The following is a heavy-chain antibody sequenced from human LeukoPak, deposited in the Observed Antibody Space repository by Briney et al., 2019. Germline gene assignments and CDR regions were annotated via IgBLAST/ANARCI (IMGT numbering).Heavy chain of an antibody. CDR1: GFTFSSYS. CDR2: ISSTSNYI. J-gene: IGHJ4*02. Sequence: GGSLRLSCAASGFTFSSYSMNRVRQAPGKGLEWVSFISSTSNYINYADSVKGRFTISRDNAKNSLYLQMNSLGAEDTALYYCARDHPGYSGYVQDYWGQGALITVSS. D-gene: IGHD5-12*01. CDR3: ARDHPGYSGYVQDY. V-gene: IGHV3-21*01.